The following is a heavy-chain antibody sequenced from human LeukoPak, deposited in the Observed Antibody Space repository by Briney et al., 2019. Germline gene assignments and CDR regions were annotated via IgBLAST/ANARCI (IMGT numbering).Heavy chain of an antibody. CDR3: ARGRVDCRGGTCYLDYFDY. CDR2: FDPEDGET. V-gene: IGHV1-24*01. D-gene: IGHD2-15*01. J-gene: IGHJ4*02. CDR1: GYTLTELS. Sequence: ASVKVSCKVSGYTLTELSMHWVRQAPGKGLEWMGGFDPEDGETIYAQKFQGRVTMTEDTSTDTAYMELSSLRSEDTAVYYCARGRVDCRGGTCYLDYFDYWGQGTLVTVSS.